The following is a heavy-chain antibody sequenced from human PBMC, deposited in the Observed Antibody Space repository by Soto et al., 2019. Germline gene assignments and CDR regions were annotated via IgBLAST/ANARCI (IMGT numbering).Heavy chain of an antibody. J-gene: IGHJ4*02. D-gene: IGHD6-13*01. V-gene: IGHV4-4*02. CDR2: VYHSGST. Sequence: QVQLQESGPGLVKPSGTLSLTCAVSGVSISSNNWWCWVRQPPGKGLEWIGEVYHSGSTNYNPSLMSLFTILVDKFKNPFSPKLSTVTAADTGIYYCAKYNPVDAYYSSSFYYWGQGTLVTVSS. CDR1: GVSISSNNW. CDR3: AKYNPVDAYYSSSFYY.